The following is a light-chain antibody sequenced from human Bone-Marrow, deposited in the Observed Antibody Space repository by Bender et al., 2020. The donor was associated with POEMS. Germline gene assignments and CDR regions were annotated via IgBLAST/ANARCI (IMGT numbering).Light chain of an antibody. J-gene: IGLJ1*01. CDR2: EGN. CDR1: SSDVGSYNV. Sequence: QSALTQPASVSGSPGQSITISCTGTSSDVGSYNVVSWYQQHPGKAPKVMIYEGNKRPSGVSNRFSGSKSGNTASLTISGLQAEDEADYYCCSYAGSSTYVFGTGTEVTVL. CDR3: CSYAGSSTYV. V-gene: IGLV2-23*01.